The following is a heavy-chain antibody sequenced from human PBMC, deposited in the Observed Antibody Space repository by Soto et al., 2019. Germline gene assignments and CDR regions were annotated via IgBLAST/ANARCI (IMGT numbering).Heavy chain of an antibody. CDR1: GFTFSSYA. Sequence: GSLRLSCAASGFTFSSYAMSWVRQAPGKGLEWVSAISGSGGSTYYADSVKGRFTISRDNSKNTLYLQMNSLRAEDTAVYYCTRGFYSTASYPRFDYWGQGTLVTVSS. J-gene: IGHJ4*02. CDR2: ISGSGGST. V-gene: IGHV3-23*01. CDR3: TRGFYSTASYPRFDY. D-gene: IGHD6-13*01.